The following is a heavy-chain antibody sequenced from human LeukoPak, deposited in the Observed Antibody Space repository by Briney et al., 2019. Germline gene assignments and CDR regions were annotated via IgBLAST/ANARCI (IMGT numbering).Heavy chain of an antibody. D-gene: IGHD3-9*01. J-gene: IGHJ6*04. CDR2: ISAYNGNT. CDR1: GYTFTSYG. Sequence: GASVKVSCKASGYTFTSYGISWVRQAPGQGVEWMVWISAYNGNTNYAQKLQGRVTMTTDTSTSTAYMELRSLRSDDTAVYYCARDLSLYYDILTGRAMDVWGKGTTVTISS. CDR3: ARDLSLYYDILTGRAMDV. V-gene: IGHV1-18*01.